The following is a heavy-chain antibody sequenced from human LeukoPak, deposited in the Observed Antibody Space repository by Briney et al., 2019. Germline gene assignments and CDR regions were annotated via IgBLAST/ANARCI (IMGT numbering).Heavy chain of an antibody. CDR3: ARHGAVAGTYYYYYGMDV. V-gene: IGHV4-59*08. CDR1: GGSISSYY. CDR2: IYYSGST. D-gene: IGHD6-19*01. Sequence: PSETLSLTCTVSGGSISSYYWSWIRQPPGKGLEWIGYIYYSGSTNYNPSLKSRVTISVDTSKNQCSLKLSSVTAADTAVYYCARHGAVAGTYYYYYGMDVWGQGTTVTVSS. J-gene: IGHJ6*02.